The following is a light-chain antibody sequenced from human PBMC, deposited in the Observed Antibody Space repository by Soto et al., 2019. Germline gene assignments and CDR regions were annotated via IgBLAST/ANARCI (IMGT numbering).Light chain of an antibody. CDR3: QQYNTWPPIT. CDR2: GAS. V-gene: IGKV3-15*01. J-gene: IGKJ5*01. Sequence: EIVMTQSPATLSVSPGERATLSCRASQSVSSKLAWYQQKPGQAPRLLIYGASTRATGIPARFSGSGSGTEFTLTISSLQSEDFAVYYRQQYNTWPPITFGQGTRLEIK. CDR1: QSVSSK.